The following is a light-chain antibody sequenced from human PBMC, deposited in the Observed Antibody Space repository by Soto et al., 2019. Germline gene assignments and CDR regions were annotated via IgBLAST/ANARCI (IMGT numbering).Light chain of an antibody. CDR3: GTWDINLDTVV. CDR1: SSNIGGNY. Sequence: QAVVTQPPSVSAAPGQRVTISCSGSSSNIGGNYVSWYQVVPRTAPKLLIYDNHKRHSGVPDRFSGSKSGTSATLGIADLXXXXXXXYYCGTWDINLDTVVFGGGTQLTVL. J-gene: IGLJ7*01. CDR2: DNH. V-gene: IGLV1-51*01.